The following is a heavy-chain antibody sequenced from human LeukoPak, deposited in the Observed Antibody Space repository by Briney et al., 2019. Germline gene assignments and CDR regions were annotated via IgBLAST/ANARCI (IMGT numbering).Heavy chain of an antibody. CDR3: ARDPLGGYDSSGPVDY. Sequence: GGSLRLSCAASGFTFSSYGMHWVRQAPGKGLEWVAVISYDGSNKYYADSVKGRFTISRDNSKNTLYLQMNSLRAEDTAVYYCARDPLGGYDSSGPVDYWGRGTLVTVSS. CDR2: ISYDGSNK. CDR1: GFTFSSYG. J-gene: IGHJ4*02. V-gene: IGHV3-30*03. D-gene: IGHD3-22*01.